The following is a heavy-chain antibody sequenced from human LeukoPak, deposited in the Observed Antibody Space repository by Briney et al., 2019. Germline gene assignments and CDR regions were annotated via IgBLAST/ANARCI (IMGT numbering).Heavy chain of an antibody. Sequence: SETLSLTCTVSGYSISSGYYWGWIRQPPGKGLEWIGSIYHSGGTYYNPSLKSRVTISVDTSKNQFSLKLSSVTAADTAVYYCARARRYCSGGSCYLIDYWGQGTLVTVSS. J-gene: IGHJ4*02. CDR2: IYHSGGT. CDR1: GYSISSGYY. V-gene: IGHV4-38-2*02. D-gene: IGHD2-15*01. CDR3: ARARRYCSGGSCYLIDY.